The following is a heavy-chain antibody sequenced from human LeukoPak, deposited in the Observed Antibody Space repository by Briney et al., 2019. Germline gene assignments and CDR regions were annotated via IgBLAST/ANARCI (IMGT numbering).Heavy chain of an antibody. CDR1: GYTFTSYG. CDR2: ISAYNGNT. J-gene: IGHJ4*02. CDR3: ARAGEGGYSYGPFDY. D-gene: IGHD5-18*01. V-gene: IGHV1-18*01. Sequence: GASVKVSCKASGYTFTSYGISWVRQAPGQELEWMGWISAYNGNTNYAQKLQGRVTMTTDTSTSTAYMELRSLRSDDTAVYYCARAGEGGYSYGPFDYWGQGTLATVSS.